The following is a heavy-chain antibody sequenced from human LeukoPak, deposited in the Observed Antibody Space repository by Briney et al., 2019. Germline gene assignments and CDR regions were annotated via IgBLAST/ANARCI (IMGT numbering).Heavy chain of an antibody. CDR2: ISGSGGST. D-gene: IGHD3-22*01. V-gene: IGHV3-23*01. J-gene: IGHJ4*02. Sequence: GGSLRLTCAASGFTFSSYAMSWVRQAPGKGLEWVSAISGSGGSTYYAYSVKGRFTISRDNSKNTLYLQMNSLRAEDTAVYYCAKAHYDQPPPEDYWGQGTLVTVSS. CDR1: GFTFSSYA. CDR3: AKAHYDQPPPEDY.